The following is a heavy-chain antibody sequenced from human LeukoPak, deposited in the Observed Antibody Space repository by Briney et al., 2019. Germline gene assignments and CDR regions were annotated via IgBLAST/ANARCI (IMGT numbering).Heavy chain of an antibody. CDR1: GGSISSYC. CDR2: IYYSGST. D-gene: IGHD5-18*01. Sequence: PSETLSLTCTVSGGSISSYCWSWIRQPPGKGLEWIGYIYYSGSTNYNPSLKSRVTISVDTSKNQFSLKLSSVTAADTAVYYCARGVQLWHFDYWGQGTLVTVSS. CDR3: ARGVQLWHFDY. V-gene: IGHV4-59*01. J-gene: IGHJ4*02.